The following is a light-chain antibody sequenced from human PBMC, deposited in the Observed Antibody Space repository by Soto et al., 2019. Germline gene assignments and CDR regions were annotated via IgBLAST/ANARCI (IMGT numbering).Light chain of an antibody. CDR2: GTS. Sequence: EIVLTQSPGTLSLSPGERATLSCRASQSVSTNLAWYQQKPGQSPRLLIYGTSTRATGVPARFSGGGSGTEFTLTINSLQSEDFAVYFCHQYNFWPTFGQGTKVEIK. J-gene: IGKJ1*01. V-gene: IGKV3-15*01. CDR1: QSVSTN. CDR3: HQYNFWPT.